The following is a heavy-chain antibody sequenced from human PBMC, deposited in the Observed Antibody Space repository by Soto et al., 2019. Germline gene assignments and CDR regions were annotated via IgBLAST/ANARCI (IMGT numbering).Heavy chain of an antibody. J-gene: IGHJ6*02. D-gene: IGHD5-12*01. CDR2: ISAYNGNT. CDR3: GREGWGGYGVKNYYYCYGMDV. Sequence: QVQLVQSGAEVKKPGASVKVSCKASGYTFTSYGISWVRQAPGQGLEWMGWISAYNGNTNYAQKLQGRVTMTTDTSTSTAYMELRSLRSDDTAVYYCGREGWGGYGVKNYYYCYGMDVWGQGTTVTVSS. CDR1: GYTFTSYG. V-gene: IGHV1-18*01.